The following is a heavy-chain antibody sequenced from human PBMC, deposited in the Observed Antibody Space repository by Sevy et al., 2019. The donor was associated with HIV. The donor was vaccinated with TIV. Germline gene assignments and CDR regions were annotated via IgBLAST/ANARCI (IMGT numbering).Heavy chain of an antibody. CDR3: ARERSNWNQYYYYYYMDV. Sequence: GGSLRLSCAASGFTFSSYSMNWVRQAPGKGLEWVSSISSSSSYIYYADSVMGRFTISRDNAKNSLYLQMNSLRAEDTAVYYGARERSNWNQYYYYYYMDVWGKGTTVTVSS. V-gene: IGHV3-21*01. D-gene: IGHD1-20*01. CDR2: ISSSSSYI. J-gene: IGHJ6*03. CDR1: GFTFSSYS.